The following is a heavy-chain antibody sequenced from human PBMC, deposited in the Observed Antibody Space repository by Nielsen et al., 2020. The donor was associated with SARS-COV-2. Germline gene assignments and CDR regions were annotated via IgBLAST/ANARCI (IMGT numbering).Heavy chain of an antibody. D-gene: IGHD3-9*01. V-gene: IGHV4-39*01. CDR1: GGSITTSHY. CDR2: IYYSGST. CDR3: ARHLTTGYYLRYFDL. Sequence: SETLSLTCTVSGGSITTSHYWGWIRQPPGKGLEWIGSIYYSGSTYSNPSLKSRVTISADTSKNQLSLKLSSVTAADTAVYYCARHLTTGYYLRYFDLWGRGTLVTVSS. J-gene: IGHJ2*01.